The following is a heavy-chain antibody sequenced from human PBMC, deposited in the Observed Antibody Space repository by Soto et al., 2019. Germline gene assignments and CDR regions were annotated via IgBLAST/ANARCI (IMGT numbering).Heavy chain of an antibody. CDR2: ISGSGGST. Sequence: GSLRLSCVASGFTFSSYAVSWVRQAPGKGLEWVSAISGSGGSTYYADSVKGRFTISRDNSKNTLYLQMNSLRADDTAVYYCAKVMVKNWFDPWGQGTLVTVSS. D-gene: IGHD5-18*01. CDR3: AKVMVKNWFDP. CDR1: GFTFSSYA. V-gene: IGHV3-23*01. J-gene: IGHJ5*02.